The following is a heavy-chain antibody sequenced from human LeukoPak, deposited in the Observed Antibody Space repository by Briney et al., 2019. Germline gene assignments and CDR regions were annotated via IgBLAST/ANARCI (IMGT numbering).Heavy chain of an antibody. CDR1: GYTFTSYG. CDR3: ARERVRYYDSSGYLAY. D-gene: IGHD3-22*01. J-gene: IGHJ4*02. V-gene: IGHV1-18*01. CDR2: ISAYNGNT. Sequence: ASVKVSCKASGYTFTSYGISWVRQAPGQGLEWMGWISAYNGNTNYAQNIQGGVTMTTDTSTNTAYMELGSLRSDDTAVYYCARERVRYYDSSGYLAYWGQGTLVTVSS.